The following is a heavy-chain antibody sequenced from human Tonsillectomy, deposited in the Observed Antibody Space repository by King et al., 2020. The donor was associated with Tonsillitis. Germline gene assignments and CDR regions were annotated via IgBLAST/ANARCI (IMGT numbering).Heavy chain of an antibody. CDR2: VSDDGINK. V-gene: IGHV3-30*01. CDR1: GFRFNNYA. CDR3: AREYGMGYGDYGWFDY. J-gene: IGHJ5*01. D-gene: IGHD4-17*01. Sequence: HVQLVESGGGVVQPGRSLRLSCAASGFRFNNYAMNWVRQAPGKGLEWVAVVSDDGINKYYADSVKGRFTISRDNSKNTLYLQMNSLRLEDTAVYYCAREYGMGYGDYGWFDYWGQGTLVTVSS.